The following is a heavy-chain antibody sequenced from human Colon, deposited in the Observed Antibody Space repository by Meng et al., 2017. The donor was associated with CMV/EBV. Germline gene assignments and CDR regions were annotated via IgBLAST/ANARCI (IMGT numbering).Heavy chain of an antibody. V-gene: IGHV4-59*01. CDR2: IYFTGTT. CDR3: ARRKVGVFDY. J-gene: IGHJ4*02. D-gene: IGHD1-26*01. Sequence: SETLSLTCTVSGGSLSSYYWSWIRQAPGKGLEWIGYIYFTGTTKYNPSLKSRVTISVDTSNNVFSLKLSSVIAADTAVYYCARRKVGVFDYWGQGTLVTVSS. CDR1: GGSLSSYY.